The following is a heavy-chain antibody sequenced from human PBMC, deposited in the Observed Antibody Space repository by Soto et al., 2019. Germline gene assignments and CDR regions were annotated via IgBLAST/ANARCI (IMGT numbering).Heavy chain of an antibody. V-gene: IGHV3-7*04. CDR1: GFTFRSYW. D-gene: IGHD6-25*01. J-gene: IGHJ4*02. CDR3: ARQLGGYRRPSFDS. Sequence: EVQLVESGGGLVQPGGSLRLSCVASGFTFRSYWMSWVRQAPGKGLEWVANIKQDGSEKYYVDSVKGRFTVSRDNAKNSLYLQMDSLRAEDTSVYHCARQLGGYRRPSFDSWGQGTLVTVSS. CDR2: IKQDGSEK.